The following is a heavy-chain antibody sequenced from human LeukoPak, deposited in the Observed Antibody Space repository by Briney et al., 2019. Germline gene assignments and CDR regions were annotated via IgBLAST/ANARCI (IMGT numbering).Heavy chain of an antibody. J-gene: IGHJ6*03. CDR3: ARERDPYYYYYYYMDV. V-gene: IGHV3-7*01. CDR2: IKQDGSEK. CDR1: GFTFSSYW. Sequence: GGSLRLSCAASGFTFSSYWMSWVRQAPGKGLEWVANIKQDGSEKYNVDSVKGRFTISRDNAKNSLYLQMNSLRAEDTAVYYCARERDPYYYYYYYMDVWGKGTTVTISS.